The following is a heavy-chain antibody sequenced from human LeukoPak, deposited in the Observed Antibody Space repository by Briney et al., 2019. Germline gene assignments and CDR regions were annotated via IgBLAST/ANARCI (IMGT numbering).Heavy chain of an antibody. CDR2: ISGSGDNT. Sequence: GGSLRLSCAASGFTFSSYAMSWVRQAPGKGLEWVSAISGSGDNTYYADSVKGRFTISRDNSKNTLYLQMNSLRAEDTAVYYCAKCHFLVPAATYYFDYWGQGTLVTVSS. J-gene: IGHJ4*02. V-gene: IGHV3-23*01. CDR3: AKCHFLVPAATYYFDY. CDR1: GFTFSSYA. D-gene: IGHD2-2*01.